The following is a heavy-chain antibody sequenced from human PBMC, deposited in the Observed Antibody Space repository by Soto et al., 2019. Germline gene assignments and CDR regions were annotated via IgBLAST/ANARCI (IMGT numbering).Heavy chain of an antibody. CDR1: GGSISSGGYY. CDR3: ARGGGSGWYGEYFQH. V-gene: IGHV4-31*03. CDR2: IYYSGST. Sequence: KSSETLSLTCTVSGGSISSGGYYWSWIRQHPGKGLEWIGYIYYSGSTYYNPSLKSRVTISVDTSKNQFSLKLSSVTAADTAVYYCARGGGSGWYGEYFQHWGQGTLVTVSS. D-gene: IGHD6-19*01. J-gene: IGHJ1*01.